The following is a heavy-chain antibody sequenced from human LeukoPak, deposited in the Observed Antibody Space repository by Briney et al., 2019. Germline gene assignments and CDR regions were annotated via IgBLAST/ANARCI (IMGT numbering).Heavy chain of an antibody. CDR1: GGSISSSSYY. V-gene: IGHV4-39*01. CDR2: IYYSGST. D-gene: IGHD5-18*01. J-gene: IGHJ4*02. CDR3: ATQDTAMGNY. Sequence: SETLSLTCTVSGGSISSSSYYWGWIRQPPGKGLEWIGSIYYSGSTYYNPSLKSRVTISVDTSKNQFSLKLSSVTAADTAVYYCATQDTAMGNYWGQGTLVTVSS.